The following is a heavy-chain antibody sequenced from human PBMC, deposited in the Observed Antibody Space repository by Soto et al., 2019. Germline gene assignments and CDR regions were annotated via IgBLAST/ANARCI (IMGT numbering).Heavy chain of an antibody. J-gene: IGHJ6*02. CDR2: IIPIFGTA. CDR3: ARDTRVRGVIIIGYYGMDV. D-gene: IGHD3-10*01. CDR1: GGTFSSYA. V-gene: IGHV1-69*01. Sequence: QVQLVQSGAEVKKPGSSVKVSCKASGGTFSSYAISWVRQAPGQGLEWMGGIIPIFGTANYAQKFQGRVTITADESRSTAYMELSSLRSEDTAVYYCARDTRVRGVIIIGYYGMDVWGQGTTVTVSS.